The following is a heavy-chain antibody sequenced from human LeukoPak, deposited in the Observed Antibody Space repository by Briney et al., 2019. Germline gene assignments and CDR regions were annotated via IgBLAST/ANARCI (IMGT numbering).Heavy chain of an antibody. D-gene: IGHD5-18*01. CDR2: IYSGGST. J-gene: IGHJ4*02. CDR1: GFTVSSNY. Sequence: PGGSLRLSCAASGFTVSSNYMSWVRQAPGKGLEWVSVIYSGGSTTYADSVQGRFTISRDNAKNTLYLQMNSLRAEDTGVYYCTRDYSYGSFDYWGQGTLVTVSS. V-gene: IGHV3-53*01. CDR3: TRDYSYGSFDY.